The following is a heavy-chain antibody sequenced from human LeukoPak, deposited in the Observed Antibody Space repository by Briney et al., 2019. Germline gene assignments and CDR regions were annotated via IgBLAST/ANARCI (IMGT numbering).Heavy chain of an antibody. CDR1: GGSFSGYY. Sequence: KPSETLSLTCAVYGGSFSGYYWSWIRHPPGKGLEWIGEINHSGSTNYNPSLKSRVTISVDTSKKQFSLKLSSVTAADTAVYYCARGRVLIAVAGTRYFHHWGQGTLVTVSS. D-gene: IGHD6-19*01. CDR2: INHSGST. V-gene: IGHV4-34*01. CDR3: ARGRVLIAVAGTRYFHH. J-gene: IGHJ1*01.